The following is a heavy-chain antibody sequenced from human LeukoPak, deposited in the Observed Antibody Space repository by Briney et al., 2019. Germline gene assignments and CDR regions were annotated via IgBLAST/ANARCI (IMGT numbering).Heavy chain of an antibody. V-gene: IGHV4-59*08. CDR2: IHYSGST. Sequence: PSETLSLTCTVSGGSISSYYWSWIRQPPGKELEWIGYIHYSGSTNYNPSLKSRVSISVDTSQNQFSLKLRSATAEDTAVYYCARLSRIGSGNYCNYWGQGTLVTVPS. D-gene: IGHD3-3*01. J-gene: IGHJ4*02. CDR3: ARLSRIGSGNYCNY. CDR1: GGSISSYY.